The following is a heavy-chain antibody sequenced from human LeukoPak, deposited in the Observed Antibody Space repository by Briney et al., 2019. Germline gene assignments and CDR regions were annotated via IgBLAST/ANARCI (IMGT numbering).Heavy chain of an antibody. CDR1: GYTLTELS. V-gene: IGHV1-24*01. CDR2: FDPEDGET. J-gene: IGHJ4*02. D-gene: IGHD3-10*01. Sequence: ASVKVSCKVSGYTLTELSMHWVRQAPGKGLEWMGGFDPEDGETIYAQKFQGRVTMTTDTSTSTAYMELRSLRSDDTAVYYCARVPITMVRGVLIYFDYWGQGTLVTISS. CDR3: ARVPITMVRGVLIYFDY.